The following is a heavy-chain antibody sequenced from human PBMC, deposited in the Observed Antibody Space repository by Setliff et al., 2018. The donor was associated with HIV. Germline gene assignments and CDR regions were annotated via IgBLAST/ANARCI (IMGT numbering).Heavy chain of an antibody. CDR2: INHSGRT. D-gene: IGHD2-8*02. Sequence: KTSETLSLTCAVYGGSFSDYYWSWIRQPPGKGLEWIGEINHSGRTIQSPSLGSRVTISIDTSKNQFSLKLSSVSAADTAVYYCARVSSTYWYSIFRNYYYHMDVWGKGTTVTVS. CDR1: GGSFSDYY. J-gene: IGHJ6*03. V-gene: IGHV4-34*01. CDR3: ARVSSTYWYSIFRNYYYHMDV.